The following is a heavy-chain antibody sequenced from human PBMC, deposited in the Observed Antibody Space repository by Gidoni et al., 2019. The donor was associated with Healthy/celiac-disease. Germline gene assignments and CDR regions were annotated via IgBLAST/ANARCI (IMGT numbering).Heavy chain of an antibody. V-gene: IGHV3-33*01. CDR2: IWYDGSKK. Sequence: QVQLVESGGGVVQPWRSLRLSCAASGFSFSNYGMHWVRQASGKGLEWVAVIWYDGSKKYYTDSVKGRFKIYRDNSKNTVYLQMNSLRAEETALYYCARDLYTSSYDYWGQGTLVTVSS. J-gene: IGHJ4*02. CDR3: ARDLYTSSYDY. D-gene: IGHD6-13*01. CDR1: GFSFSNYG.